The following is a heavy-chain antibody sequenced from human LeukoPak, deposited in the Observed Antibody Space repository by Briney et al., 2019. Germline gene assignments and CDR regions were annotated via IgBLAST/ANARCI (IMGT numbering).Heavy chain of an antibody. Sequence: PGGSLRLSCAASGFTFSSYSMTWVRQAPGKGLEWVSSISSSSSYIYYADSVKGRFTISRDNAKNSLYLQMNSLRAEDTAVYYCARDGLLWFGELLAKNWFDPWGQGTLVTVSS. D-gene: IGHD3-10*01. CDR1: GFTFSSYS. V-gene: IGHV3-21*01. CDR3: ARDGLLWFGELLAKNWFDP. J-gene: IGHJ5*02. CDR2: ISSSSSYI.